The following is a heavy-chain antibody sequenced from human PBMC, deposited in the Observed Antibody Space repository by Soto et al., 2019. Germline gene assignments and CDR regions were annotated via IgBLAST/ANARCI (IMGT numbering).Heavy chain of an antibody. Sequence: QVQLQQWGAGLLKPSETLSLTCAVYGGSVSSGSYYWSWIRQPPGKGLEWIGEMSHSGGTHFNTYLKSRVTISVDTSKIQFSLKMSFVTAADTALYYCARVERGTATTVVDAFDIWGPGTMVTVSS. J-gene: IGHJ3*02. D-gene: IGHD1-1*01. V-gene: IGHV4-34*01. CDR1: GGSVSSGSYY. CDR3: ARVERGTATTVVDAFDI. CDR2: MSHSGGT.